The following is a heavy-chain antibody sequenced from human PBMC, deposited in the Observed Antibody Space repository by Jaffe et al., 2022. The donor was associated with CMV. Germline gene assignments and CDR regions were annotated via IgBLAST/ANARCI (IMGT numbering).Heavy chain of an antibody. J-gene: IGHJ6*02. CDR1: GGSVTSTNYY. V-gene: IGHV4-61*01. Sequence: QVQLQESGPAMVKPSETLSLTCTVSGGSVTSTNYYWNWIRQTPGKGLESIGYLYYSGDTNYNPSLKSRAAISVDSSNNQLSLTLRFVTAADTAVYYCARGRRYSGSSFRWGPKPSYSYGMDVWGQGTTVTVSS. D-gene: IGHD6-6*01. CDR2: LYYSGDT. CDR3: ARGRRYSGSSFRWGPKPSYSYGMDV.